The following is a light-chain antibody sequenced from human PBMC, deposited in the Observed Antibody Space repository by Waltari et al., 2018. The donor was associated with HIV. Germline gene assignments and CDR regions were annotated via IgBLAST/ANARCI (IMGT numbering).Light chain of an antibody. Sequence: QSVLTQPPSASGTPGQRVTISCSGSSSNIGSNYVYWYQHLPGTAPKLLLYMNNRRPSGVPDRFSGSKSGTSASLAISGLRSEDEADYYCAAWDASLSAWVFGGGTKLTVL. CDR3: AAWDASLSAWV. J-gene: IGLJ3*02. CDR1: SSNIGSNY. V-gene: IGLV1-47*01. CDR2: MNN.